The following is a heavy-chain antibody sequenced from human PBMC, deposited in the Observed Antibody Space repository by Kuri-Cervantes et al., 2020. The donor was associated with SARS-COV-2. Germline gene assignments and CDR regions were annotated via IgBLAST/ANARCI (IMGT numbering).Heavy chain of an antibody. Sequence: SVKVSCKASGGTFSSYAISWVRQAPGQGLEWMGRIIPILGIANYAQKFQGRVTITADKSTSTAYMELSSLRSEDTAVYYCARDHVDTAMVFDHWGQGTLVTVSS. J-gene: IGHJ4*02. V-gene: IGHV1-69*04. CDR1: GGTFSSYA. CDR3: ARDHVDTAMVFDH. CDR2: IIPILGIA. D-gene: IGHD5-18*01.